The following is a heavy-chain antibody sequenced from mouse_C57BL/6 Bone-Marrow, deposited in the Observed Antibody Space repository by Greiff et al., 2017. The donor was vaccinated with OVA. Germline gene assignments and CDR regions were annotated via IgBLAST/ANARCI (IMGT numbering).Heavy chain of an antibody. J-gene: IGHJ4*01. Sequence: EVQLVESGGGLVKPGGSLKLSCAASGFTFSDYGMHWVRQAPEQGLEWVAYISSGSSTTYYADTVKGRFTISRDNAKNTLFLQMTSLRSEDTDMYYCAKDYGSSGGAMDYWGQGTSVTVSS. V-gene: IGHV5-17*01. D-gene: IGHD1-1*01. CDR1: GFTFSDYG. CDR3: AKDYGSSGGAMDY. CDR2: ISSGSSTT.